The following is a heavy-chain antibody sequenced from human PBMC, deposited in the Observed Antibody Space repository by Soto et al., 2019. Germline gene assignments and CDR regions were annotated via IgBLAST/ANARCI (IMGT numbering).Heavy chain of an antibody. J-gene: IGHJ3*02. Sequence: QVQLVQSGAEVKKPGSSVKVSCKASGGTFSSYAISWVRQAPGQGLEWMGGIIPIFGTANYAQKFQGRVTITADESTSTAYMELSSLRSEDTAVYYCASEGRTGRHVYYDAFDIWGQGTMVIVSS. CDR3: ASEGRTGRHVYYDAFDI. V-gene: IGHV1-69*01. CDR2: IIPIFGTA. CDR1: GGTFSSYA. D-gene: IGHD2-8*01.